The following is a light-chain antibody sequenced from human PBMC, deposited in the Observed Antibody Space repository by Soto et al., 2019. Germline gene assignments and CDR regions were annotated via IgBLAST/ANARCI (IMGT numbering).Light chain of an antibody. CDR1: QDITTF. V-gene: IGKV1-33*01. CDR2: DAS. CDR3: QQYENVPT. Sequence: DIQLTQSPSSLSAYVGDSVTITCQASQDITTFLNWYHQRPGKAPKLLISDASALQTGVPSRFRGSGAGTHFSFTISRLHPEDIGTYFCQQYENVPTFGQGTKVEI. J-gene: IGKJ2*01.